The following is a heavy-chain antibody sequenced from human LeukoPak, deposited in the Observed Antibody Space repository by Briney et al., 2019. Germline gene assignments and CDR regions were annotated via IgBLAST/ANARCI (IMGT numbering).Heavy chain of an antibody. V-gene: IGHV3-21*01. CDR2: ISSSSSYI. CDR3: AKLADSVITTIWGYDAFDI. Sequence: GGSLRLSCAASGFTFSSYSMNWVRQAPGKGLEWVSSISSSSSYIYYADSVKGRFTISRDNAKNSLYLQMNSLRAEDTAVYYCAKLADSVITTIWGYDAFDIWGQGTMVTVSS. D-gene: IGHD4-11*01. J-gene: IGHJ3*02. CDR1: GFTFSSYS.